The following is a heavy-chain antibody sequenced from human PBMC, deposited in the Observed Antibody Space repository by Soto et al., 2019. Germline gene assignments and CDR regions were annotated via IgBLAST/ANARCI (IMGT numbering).Heavy chain of an antibody. Sequence: TLSLTCTVSGGFVNSDTHSWSWIRQTPGKRLEWIGFIYSGGSTKNPSLRSRVTMSVDTSKNQFSLKLRSVIVADTAVYHCARFVRSCSATTCSTRADVWGQGITVTVSS. CDR3: ARFVRSCSATTCSTRADV. D-gene: IGHD2-2*01. CDR1: GGFVNSDTHS. V-gene: IGHV4-61*01. CDR2: IYSGGST. J-gene: IGHJ6*02.